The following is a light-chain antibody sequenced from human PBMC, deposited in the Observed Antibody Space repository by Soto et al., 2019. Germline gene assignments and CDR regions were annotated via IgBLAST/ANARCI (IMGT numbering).Light chain of an antibody. J-gene: IGLJ2*01. Sequence: QSVLTQPASVSGSPGQSITISCTGTNSGIGTYIYVSWYQQHPGKAPKLLIYDVSNRPSGVSNRFSGSKSGNTASLTISGLQAEDEADYYCSSYTASRTKFGGGTKLTVL. CDR3: SSYTASRTK. V-gene: IGLV2-14*01. CDR1: NSGIGTYIY. CDR2: DVS.